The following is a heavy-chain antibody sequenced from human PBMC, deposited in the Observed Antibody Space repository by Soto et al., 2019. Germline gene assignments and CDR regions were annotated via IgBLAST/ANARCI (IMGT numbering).Heavy chain of an antibody. CDR2: IYYSGST. J-gene: IGHJ5*02. D-gene: IGHD3-16*02. CDR3: ARGLGFYDYVWGNYRLNWFEP. V-gene: IGHV4-30-4*01. Sequence: ASETLSLTCTFSGGSISSGDHYCSWIRQPPGKGLEWIGYIYYSGSTYYNPSLKSRVTISVDTSKNQFSLKLSSVTAADTAVYSCARGLGFYDYVWGNYRLNWFEPWGQGTLVNVSS. CDR1: GGSISSGDHY.